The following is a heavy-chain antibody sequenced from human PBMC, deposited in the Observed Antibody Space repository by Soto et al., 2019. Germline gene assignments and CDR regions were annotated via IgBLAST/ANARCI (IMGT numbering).Heavy chain of an antibody. CDR2: IGTAGDP. Sequence: PGGSLRLSCAASGFTFSNFDMHWVRQVTGKGLEWVSAIGTAGDPYYPGSVKGRFTVSRGNAKNSLYLQMNSLSAGDTAVYYCARAPQDYGDYVSYGMDVWGQGTTVTVSS. D-gene: IGHD4-17*01. J-gene: IGHJ6*02. V-gene: IGHV3-13*05. CDR3: ARAPQDYGDYVSYGMDV. CDR1: GFTFSNFD.